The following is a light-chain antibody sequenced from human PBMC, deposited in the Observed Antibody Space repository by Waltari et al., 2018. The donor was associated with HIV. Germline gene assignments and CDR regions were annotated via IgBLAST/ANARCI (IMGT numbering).Light chain of an antibody. V-gene: IGLV2-23*02. CDR3: CSYAGGNSYV. CDR1: SSDVGTYNV. CDR2: EVN. Sequence: QSALTQPASVSASPGQSLTISCTGTSSDVGTYNVVSWYRQFPDKAPQLLIFEVNKRPSGVSNRFSGSKSGNSASLTIAGLLADDEADYYCCSYAGGNSYVFGTGTKVTVL. J-gene: IGLJ1*01.